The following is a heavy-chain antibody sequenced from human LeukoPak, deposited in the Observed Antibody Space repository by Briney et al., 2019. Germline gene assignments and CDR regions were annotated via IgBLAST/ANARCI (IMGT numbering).Heavy chain of an antibody. CDR3: ARVMWGSGYFDY. D-gene: IGHD6-25*01. V-gene: IGHV4-34*01. J-gene: IGHJ4*02. CDR2: INHSGST. Sequence: SETLSLTCAVYGGSFSGYYWSWIRQPPGKGLEWIGEINHSGSTNYNPSLKSRVTISVDTSKNQFSLKLSSVTAADTAVYYCARVMWGSGYFDYWGQGTLVTVSS. CDR1: GGSFSGYY.